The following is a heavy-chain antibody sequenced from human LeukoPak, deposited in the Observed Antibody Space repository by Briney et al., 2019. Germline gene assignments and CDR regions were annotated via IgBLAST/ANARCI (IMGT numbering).Heavy chain of an antibody. V-gene: IGHV3-21*01. CDR1: RIALSSYA. J-gene: IGHJ4*02. Sequence: GGSLRLSCVAPRIALSSYAMSWVRQAPGKGLEWVSTITYSGVNEYYTDSVKGRFTISRDNAKNSLYLQMNSLRAEDTAVYYCARDKIKGYWGQGTLVTVSS. CDR3: ARDKIKGY. CDR2: ITYSGVNE.